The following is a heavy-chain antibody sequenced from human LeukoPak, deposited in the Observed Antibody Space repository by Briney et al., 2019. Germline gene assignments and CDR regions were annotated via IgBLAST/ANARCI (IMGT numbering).Heavy chain of an antibody. J-gene: IGHJ4*02. D-gene: IGHD3-9*01. V-gene: IGHV4-39*01. CDR2: IYYSGSM. CDR1: GGSLSSSSYY. CDR3: AQTEAYDILTGYWYFDY. Sequence: SETLSLTCSVSGGSLSSSSYYWGWIRQPPGKGLEWIGRIYYSGSMYYNPSLKSRLTIFVDTSKNQFSLKLSSVTAADTAVYYCAQTEAYDILTGYWYFDYWGQGILVTVSS.